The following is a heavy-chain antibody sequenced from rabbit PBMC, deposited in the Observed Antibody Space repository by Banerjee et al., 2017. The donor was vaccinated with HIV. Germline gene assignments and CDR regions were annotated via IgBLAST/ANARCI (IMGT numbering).Heavy chain of an antibody. CDR2: IVVAKGNT. J-gene: IGHJ4*01. Sequence: QEQLVESGGGLVQPEGSLTLTCKVSGFSLSSNDMSWVRQAPGKGLERIGVIVVAKGNTYYASWVNGRFTISKTSSTTVTLQMTSLTAADTATYFCARNGAGSNYAFKLWGPGTLVTVS. CDR1: GFSLSSNDM. D-gene: IGHD8-1*01. CDR3: ARNGAGSNYAFKL. V-gene: IGHV1S45*01.